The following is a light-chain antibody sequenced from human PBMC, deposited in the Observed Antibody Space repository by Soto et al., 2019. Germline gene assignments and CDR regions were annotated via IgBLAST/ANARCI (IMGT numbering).Light chain of an antibody. CDR2: DVS. J-gene: IGLJ2*01. CDR3: SSYTTSSTVV. CDR1: SSDVGAYNS. Sequence: QSALTQPASVSGSPGQSITISCTGTSSDVGAYNSVSWYQQHTGKAPKLMIYDVSNRPSGVSNRFSGSKSVNTASLTISGLRAEDEAEYYCSSYTTSSTVVFGGGTKLTVL. V-gene: IGLV2-14*03.